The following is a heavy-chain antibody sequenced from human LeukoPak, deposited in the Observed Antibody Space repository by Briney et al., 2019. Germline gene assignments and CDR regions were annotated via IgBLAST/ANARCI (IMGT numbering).Heavy chain of an antibody. J-gene: IGHJ5*02. Sequence: SETLSVTCAVHGGSFRGYYWGWIRQPPRKGLEWIGEINHSGSTNYNTSLKSRVTISVGTSKNQFSLKLSSVTAADTAVYYCARASYYDFWSGPGEYNWFDPWGQGTLVTVSS. D-gene: IGHD3-3*01. CDR1: GGSFRGYY. CDR2: INHSGST. V-gene: IGHV4-34*01. CDR3: ARASYYDFWSGPGEYNWFDP.